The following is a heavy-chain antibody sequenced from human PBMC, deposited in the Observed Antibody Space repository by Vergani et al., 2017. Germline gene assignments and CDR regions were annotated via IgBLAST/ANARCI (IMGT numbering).Heavy chain of an antibody. CDR1: GFFFSDYY. D-gene: IGHD2/OR15-2a*01. V-gene: IGHV3-11*01. CDR2: IASSDTTV. Sequence: QVQLVESGGGLVKPGGSLRLSCTASGFFFSDYYMSWLRQAPGKGLEWISYIASSDTTVYYADSVKGRFIISRDNTNNSLFLQLRSLRAEDTAIYYCVKEKIDLGSYFFDSWGHGILVTVSS. J-gene: IGHJ4*01. CDR3: VKEKIDLGSYFFDS.